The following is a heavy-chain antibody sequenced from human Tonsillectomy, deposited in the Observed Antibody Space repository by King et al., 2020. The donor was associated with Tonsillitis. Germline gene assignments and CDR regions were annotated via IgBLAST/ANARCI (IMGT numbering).Heavy chain of an antibody. D-gene: IGHD1-26*01. V-gene: IGHV3-33*01. CDR3: ARDEGAVGGTFFDY. Sequence: VQLVESGGGVVQPGRSLRLSCAASGFTFSSYAMHWVRQAPGQGLEWVAIIWFDGSNKYYADSVKGRFTISRDNSKNTLYLQMNSLRAEATAVYYCARDEGAVGGTFFDYWGQGTLVTVSS. J-gene: IGHJ4*02. CDR2: IWFDGSNK. CDR1: GFTFSSYA.